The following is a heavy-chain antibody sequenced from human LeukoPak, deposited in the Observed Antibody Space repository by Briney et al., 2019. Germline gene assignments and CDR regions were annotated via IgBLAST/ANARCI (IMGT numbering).Heavy chain of an antibody. J-gene: IGHJ5*02. Sequence: SETLSLICSVPGGSLNSFSHYWAWIRQPPGKGLEWIGCIFSSGSTYYNPSLQSRVTFSLDNSNSHFALKLTSLTAADTAVYYCARGLAHGGIANWFDPWGQGTLVTVSS. CDR1: GGSLNSFSHY. CDR2: IFSSGST. CDR3: ARGLAHGGIANWFDP. V-gene: IGHV4-39*06. D-gene: IGHD2-21*01.